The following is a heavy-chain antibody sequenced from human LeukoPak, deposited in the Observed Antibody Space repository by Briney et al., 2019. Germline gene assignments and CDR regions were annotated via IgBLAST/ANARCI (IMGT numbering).Heavy chain of an antibody. D-gene: IGHD2-8*01. CDR3: ARRPRGVLYRPGAYMDV. V-gene: IGHV1-18*01. CDR2: ISAYNGNT. J-gene: IGHJ6*03. CDR1: GYTFTSYG. Sequence: GASVKVSCKASGYTFTSYGISWVRQAPGQGLEWMGWISAYNGNTNYAQKLQGRVTMTTDTSTSTAYMELRSLRSDDTAVYYCARRPRGVLYRPGAYMDVWGKGTTVTVSS.